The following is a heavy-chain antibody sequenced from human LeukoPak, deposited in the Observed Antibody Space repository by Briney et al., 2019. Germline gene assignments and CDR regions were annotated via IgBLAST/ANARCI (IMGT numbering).Heavy chain of an antibody. V-gene: IGHV4-61*02. CDR2: IYTSGNA. J-gene: IGHJ6*03. D-gene: IGHD6-19*01. CDR3: ARDQGSSGWYFLYYMDV. Sequence: PSQTLSLTCTVSGGSISSGGYYWSWIRQPAGKGLEWIGRIYTSGNANYNPSLKSRVTISVDTSKNQFSLKLSSVTAADTAVYYCARDQGSSGWYFLYYMDVWGKGTTVTVSS. CDR1: GGSISSGGYY.